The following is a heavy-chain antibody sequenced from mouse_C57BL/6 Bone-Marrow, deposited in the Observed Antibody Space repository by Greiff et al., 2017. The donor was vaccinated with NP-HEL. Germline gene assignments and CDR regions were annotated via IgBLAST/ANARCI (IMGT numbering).Heavy chain of an antibody. CDR2: INPGSGGT. Sequence: QVQLQQSGAELVRPGTSVQVSCKASGYAFTNYLIEWVKQRPGQGLEWIGVINPGSGGTNYNEKFKGKATLTADKSSSTAYMQLSSLTSEDSAVYFCARGGIYYDYAWFAYWGQGTLVTVSA. CDR1: GYAFTNYL. D-gene: IGHD2-4*01. V-gene: IGHV1-54*01. CDR3: ARGGIYYDYAWFAY. J-gene: IGHJ3*01.